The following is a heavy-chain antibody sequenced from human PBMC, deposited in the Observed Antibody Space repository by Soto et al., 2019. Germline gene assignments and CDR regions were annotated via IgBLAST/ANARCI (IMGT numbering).Heavy chain of an antibody. V-gene: IGHV3-48*01. J-gene: IGHJ6*03. CDR2: ISSSSSTI. CDR3: ARDIVVVPAAMYYYYYMDV. CDR1: GFTFSSYS. D-gene: IGHD2-2*01. Sequence: GGSLRLSCAASGFTFSSYSMNWVRQAPGKGLEWVSYISSSSSTIYYADSLKGRFIISRDNAKNSMYLQRNSLRAEDTAVYYCARDIVVVPAAMYYYYYMDVWGKGTTVTVSS.